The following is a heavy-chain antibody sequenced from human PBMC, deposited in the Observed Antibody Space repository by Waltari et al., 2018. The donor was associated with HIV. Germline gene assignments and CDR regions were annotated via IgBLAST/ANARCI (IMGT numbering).Heavy chain of an antibody. J-gene: IGHJ6*02. CDR1: KFWFSRYW. Sequence: EALLVESGGGVVKPGGSLRLSCEASKFWFSRYWMVWVRQASGKGRGGVDNKKQNSIKKNYAESVNGRFSVSRDNGKYSVFLEMNRLRVQDTAVYFCARGDQWGIFLDSYYGRDVWGRGTTVIVSS. CDR3: ARGDQWGIFLDSYYGRDV. CDR2: KKQNSIKK. D-gene: IGHD1-26*01. V-gene: IGHV3-7*01.